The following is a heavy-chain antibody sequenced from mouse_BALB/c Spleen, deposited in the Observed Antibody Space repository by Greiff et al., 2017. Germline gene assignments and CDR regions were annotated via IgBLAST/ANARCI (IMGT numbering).Heavy chain of an antibody. Sequence: QVQLQQPGAELVKPGASVKLSCKASGYTFTSYYMYWVKQRPGQGLEWIGGINPSNGGTNFNEKFKSKATLTVDKSSSTAYMQLSSLTSEDSAVYYCTRGGTTVVKGFDYWGQGTTLTVSS. CDR2: INPSNGGT. D-gene: IGHD1-1*01. CDR1: GYTFTSYY. CDR3: TRGGTTVVKGFDY. V-gene: IGHV1S81*02. J-gene: IGHJ2*01.